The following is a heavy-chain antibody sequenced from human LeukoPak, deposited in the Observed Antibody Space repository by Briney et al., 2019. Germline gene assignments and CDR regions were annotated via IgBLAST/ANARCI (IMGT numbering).Heavy chain of an antibody. CDR1: GFTFSSYS. CDR2: ISSSSSYI. Sequence: GGSLRLSCAASGFTFSSYSMNWVRQAPGKGLEWVSSISSSSSYIYYADSVKGRFTIPRDNAKNSLYLQMNSLRAEDTAVYYCARGIAAAGTVFDYWGQGTLVTVSS. CDR3: ARGIAAAGTVFDY. D-gene: IGHD6-13*01. V-gene: IGHV3-21*01. J-gene: IGHJ4*02.